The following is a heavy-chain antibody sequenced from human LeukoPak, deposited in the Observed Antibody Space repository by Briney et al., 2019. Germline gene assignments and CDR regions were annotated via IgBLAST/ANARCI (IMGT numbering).Heavy chain of an antibody. CDR3: AKVHAMYSGKLFGNFDY. D-gene: IGHD1-26*01. CDR2: ISGSGGST. Sequence: GGSLRLSCAASGFTFSSYAMSWVRQAPGKGLEWVSAISGSGGSTYYADSVKGRFTISRDNSKDTLYLQMDSLRAEDTAVFYCAKVHAMYSGKLFGNFDYWGQGTLVTVSS. CDR1: GFTFSSYA. V-gene: IGHV3-23*01. J-gene: IGHJ4*02.